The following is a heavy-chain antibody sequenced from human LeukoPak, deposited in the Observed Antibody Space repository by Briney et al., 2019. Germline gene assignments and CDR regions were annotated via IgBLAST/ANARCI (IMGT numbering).Heavy chain of an antibody. J-gene: IGHJ4*02. Sequence: ASVKVSCKASGYTFTSYGISWVRQAPGQGLEWMGWISAYNGNTIYAQKLQGRVTMTTDTSTSTAYMELRSLRSDDTAVYYCARDNGYYYDSSGYPSDYWGQGTLVTVSS. V-gene: IGHV1-18*01. CDR3: ARDNGYYYDSSGYPSDY. CDR1: GYTFTSYG. D-gene: IGHD3-22*01. CDR2: ISAYNGNT.